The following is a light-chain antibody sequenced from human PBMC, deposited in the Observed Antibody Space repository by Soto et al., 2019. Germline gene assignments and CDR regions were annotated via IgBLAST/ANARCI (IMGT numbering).Light chain of an antibody. CDR1: SSNIGAGYD. V-gene: IGLV1-40*01. CDR3: QSYDSSLRGSRV. CDR2: GNS. Sequence: QSVLTQPPSVSGAPGQRVTISCTGSSSNIGAGYDVHWYQQLPGTAPKVLIYGNSNRPSGVPERFSGSKSGTSASRAITGLQDEEDADYYCQSYDSSLRGSRVFGGGTQLTVL. J-gene: IGLJ3*02.